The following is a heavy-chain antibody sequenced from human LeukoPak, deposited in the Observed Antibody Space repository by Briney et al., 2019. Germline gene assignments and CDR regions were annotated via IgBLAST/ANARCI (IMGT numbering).Heavy chain of an antibody. J-gene: IGHJ4*02. V-gene: IGHV5-51*01. CDR3: ARQLQLERLPDY. CDR1: GYRFTSYW. CDR2: IYPGDSDT. D-gene: IGHD1-1*01. Sequence: GASLQISCKGSGYRFTSYWIGWVRPLPGKGLEWMGIIYPGDSDTRYSPSFQGQVTISADKSISTAYLQWSSLKASDTAMYYCARQLQLERLPDYWGQGTLVTVSS.